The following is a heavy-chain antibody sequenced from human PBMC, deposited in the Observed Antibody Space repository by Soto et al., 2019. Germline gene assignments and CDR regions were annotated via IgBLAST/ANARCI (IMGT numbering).Heavy chain of an antibody. J-gene: IGHJ4*02. CDR1: VFSFASFA. V-gene: IGHV3-23*01. CDR2: ISGSDGKT. CDR3: AKRSYLDY. Sequence: PGGALRLSCTTSVFSFASFAMTWVRQAPGKGLEWVATISGSDGKTYYADSVKGRFSISRDTSRNTLYLQMNSLRADDTAIYYCAKRSYLDYWGQGTRVTVSS. D-gene: IGHD3-10*01.